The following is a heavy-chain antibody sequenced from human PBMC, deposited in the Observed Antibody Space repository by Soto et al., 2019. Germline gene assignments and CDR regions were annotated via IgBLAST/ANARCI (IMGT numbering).Heavy chain of an antibody. V-gene: IGHV3-48*01. Sequence: EVQLVESGGGLVQPGGSLRLSCAASGFTFSSYSMNWVRQAPGKGLEWVSYISSSSSTIYYADSVKGRFTISRDNAKNSLYLQMNSLRAEDTAVYYCARDRGVVRPDYFDYWGQGTLVTVSS. CDR2: ISSSSSTI. J-gene: IGHJ4*02. CDR3: ARDRGVVRPDYFDY. CDR1: GFTFSSYS. D-gene: IGHD2-8*02.